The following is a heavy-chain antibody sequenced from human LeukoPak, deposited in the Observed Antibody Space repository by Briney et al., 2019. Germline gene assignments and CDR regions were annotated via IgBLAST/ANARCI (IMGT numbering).Heavy chain of an antibody. J-gene: IGHJ6*02. CDR3: ARDMEGLRFLEWSRDYYYGMDV. D-gene: IGHD3-3*01. V-gene: IGHV1-2*04. Sequence: ASAKVSCKASGYTFTGYYMHWVRQAPGQGLEWMGWINPNSGGTNYAQKFQGWVTMTRDTSISTAYMELSRLRSDDTAVYYCARDMEGLRFLEWSRDYYYGMDVWGQGTTVTVSS. CDR2: INPNSGGT. CDR1: GYTFTGYY.